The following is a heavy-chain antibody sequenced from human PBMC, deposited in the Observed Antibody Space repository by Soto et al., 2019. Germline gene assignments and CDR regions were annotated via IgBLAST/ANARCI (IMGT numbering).Heavy chain of an antibody. CDR2: IDGSGGIT. J-gene: IGHJ5*02. CDR1: GFTFGTPD. D-gene: IGHD3-10*01. Sequence: QLLQSGGGLVQPGGSLTLSCAASGFTFGTPDMSWVRQAPGEGLEWVSTIDGSGGITYYADSVKGRFTISRDNSRNTVYLQMNSLRGDDTALYYCVKNSGWFNTWGQGALVNVSS. CDR3: VKNSGWFNT. V-gene: IGHV3-23*01.